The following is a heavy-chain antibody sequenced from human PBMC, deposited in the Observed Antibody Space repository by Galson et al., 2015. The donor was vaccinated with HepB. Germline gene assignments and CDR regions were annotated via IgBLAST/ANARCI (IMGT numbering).Heavy chain of an antibody. CDR2: ISHDGSNK. CDR1: GFTFSTYA. CDR3: ARDLDNWWNSGNSHGAFDP. Sequence: SLRLSCAASGFTFSTYAMHWVRQAPGKGLEWVTIISHDGSNKYYADSVKGRFTISRDNSKNTLYLQMNSLRTEDTAVYYCARDLDNWWNSGNSHGAFDPWGQGSLVTVSS. V-gene: IGHV3-30*04. J-gene: IGHJ5*02. D-gene: IGHD4-23*01.